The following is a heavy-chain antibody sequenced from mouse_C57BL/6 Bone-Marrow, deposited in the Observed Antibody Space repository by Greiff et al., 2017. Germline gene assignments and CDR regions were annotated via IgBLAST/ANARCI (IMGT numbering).Heavy chain of an antibody. CDR1: GYTFTDYY. CDR2: IYPGSGNT. V-gene: IGHV1-76*01. Sequence: VQLQQSGAELVRPGASVKLSCKASGYTFTDYYINWVKQRPGQGLEWIARIYPGSGNTYYNEKFKGKATLTAEKSSSTAYMQLSSLTSEDSAVYFCASRAYSNRAMDYWGQGTSVTVSS. J-gene: IGHJ4*01. CDR3: ASRAYSNRAMDY. D-gene: IGHD2-5*01.